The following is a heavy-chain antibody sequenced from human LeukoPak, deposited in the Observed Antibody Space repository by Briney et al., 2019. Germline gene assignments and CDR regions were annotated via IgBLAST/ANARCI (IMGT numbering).Heavy chain of an antibody. Sequence: GGSLRLSCAASGFTFSSYAMHWVRQAPGKGLEWVAVISYDGSNKYYADSVKGRFTISRDNSKNTLYLQMNSLRAEDTAVYYCARVGVDCSSTSCYDGMDVWGKGTTVTVSS. CDR2: ISYDGSNK. D-gene: IGHD2-2*01. CDR1: GFTFSSYA. CDR3: ARVGVDCSSTSCYDGMDV. J-gene: IGHJ6*04. V-gene: IGHV3-30*04.